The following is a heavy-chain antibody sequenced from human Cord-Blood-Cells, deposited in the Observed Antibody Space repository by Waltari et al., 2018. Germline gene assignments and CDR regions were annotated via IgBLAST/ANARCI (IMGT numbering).Heavy chain of an antibody. D-gene: IGHD1-26*01. CDR1: GYTFTSYA. J-gene: IGHJ4*02. CDR2: INAGNGNT. V-gene: IGHV1-3*01. CDR3: ARGGGGGSYLGDLDY. Sequence: QVQLVQSGAEVKKPGASVKVSCKASGYTFTSYAMHWVRQAPGQRLEWMGWINAGNGNTKYSQKIQGRVTITRDTSASTAYMELSSLRSEDTAVYYCARGGGGGSYLGDLDYWGQGTLVTVSS.